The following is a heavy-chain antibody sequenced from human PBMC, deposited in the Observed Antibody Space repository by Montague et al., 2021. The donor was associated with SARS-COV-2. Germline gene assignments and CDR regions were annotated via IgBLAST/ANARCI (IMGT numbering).Heavy chain of an antibody. V-gene: IGHV3-7*01. CDR2: ISDDGSGE. J-gene: IGHJ6*03. CDR3: ARETRYMDF. Sequence: SLRLSCATSGFIFTNYAMGWVRQAPGKGLEWVTNISDDGSGEYYMDSVKGRFTVSRDNAGNSVHLQMNSLRVEDTAVYYCARETRYMDFWGEGTTVAVSS. CDR1: GFIFTNYA.